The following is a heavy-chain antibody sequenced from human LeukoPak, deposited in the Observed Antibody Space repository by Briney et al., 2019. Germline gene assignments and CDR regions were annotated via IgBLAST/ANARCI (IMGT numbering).Heavy chain of an antibody. Sequence: GESLKISCKGSGYSFTGYWIGWVRQMPGKGLEWMGIIYPGDSDTRYSPSFQGQVTISADKSISTAYLQWSSLKASDTAMYYCARERYYYDSSGYYYRGGWFDPWGQGTLVTVSS. D-gene: IGHD3-22*01. CDR1: GYSFTGYW. J-gene: IGHJ5*02. CDR2: IYPGDSDT. V-gene: IGHV5-51*01. CDR3: ARERYYYDSSGYYYRGGWFDP.